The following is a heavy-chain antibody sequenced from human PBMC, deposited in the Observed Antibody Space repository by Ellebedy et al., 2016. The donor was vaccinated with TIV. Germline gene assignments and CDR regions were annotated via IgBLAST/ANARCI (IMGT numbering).Heavy chain of an antibody. J-gene: IGHJ4*02. CDR1: GFTLSNSA. Sequence: GESLKISCTASGFTLSNSAMAWVRQDPGTGLEWVSAIGPRSEYTFYADSVKGRITISRDNSENTLFLQMHSLRGEDTAVYYCAKELVSRDSLSLDYWGQGVLVTVSS. CDR3: AKELVSRDSLSLDY. CDR2: IGPRSEYT. D-gene: IGHD3-9*01. V-gene: IGHV3-23*01.